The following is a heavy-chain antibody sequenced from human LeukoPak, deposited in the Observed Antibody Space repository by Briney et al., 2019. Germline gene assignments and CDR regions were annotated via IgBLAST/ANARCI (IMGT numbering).Heavy chain of an antibody. CDR1: GGNFNTFA. Sequence: ASVAVSFKASGGNFNTFAISWVRQAPGQGLEWMGGIIPIFGTGNYAQKFQGRVTITADKYTNTAYMELSSLKSEDTAVYYCARDHDLTGTYEYLKYWGQGTLVAVSS. D-gene: IGHD7-27*01. CDR2: IIPIFGTG. CDR3: ARDHDLTGTYEYLKY. V-gene: IGHV1-69*06. J-gene: IGHJ1*01.